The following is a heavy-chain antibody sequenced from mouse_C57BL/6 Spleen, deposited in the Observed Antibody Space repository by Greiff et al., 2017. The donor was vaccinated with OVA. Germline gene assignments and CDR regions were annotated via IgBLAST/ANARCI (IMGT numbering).Heavy chain of an antibody. CDR1: GYTFTSYW. CDR2: IDPSDSYT. CDR3: ARRGNYYFDY. J-gene: IGHJ2*01. D-gene: IGHD2-1*01. Sequence: QVQLQQPGAELVMPGASVKLSCKASGYTFTSYWMHWVKQRPGQGLEWIGEIDPSDSYTNYNQKFKGKSTLTVDKSSSTAYKQLSSLTSEDSAVYYCARRGNYYFDYWGQGTTLTVSS. V-gene: IGHV1-69*01.